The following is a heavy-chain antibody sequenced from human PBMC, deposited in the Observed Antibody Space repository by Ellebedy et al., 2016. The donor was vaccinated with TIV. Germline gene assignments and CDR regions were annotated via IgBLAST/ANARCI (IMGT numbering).Heavy chain of an antibody. Sequence: ASVKVSCXASGYTFTSYDINWVRQATGQGLEWMGWMNPNSGNTGYAQKFQGRVTMTRNTSISTAYMELSSLRSEDTAVYYCASIRWMTTVTGTYAFDIWGQGTMVTVSS. CDR1: GYTFTSYD. D-gene: IGHD4-11*01. J-gene: IGHJ3*02. CDR3: ASIRWMTTVTGTYAFDI. V-gene: IGHV1-8*01. CDR2: MNPNSGNT.